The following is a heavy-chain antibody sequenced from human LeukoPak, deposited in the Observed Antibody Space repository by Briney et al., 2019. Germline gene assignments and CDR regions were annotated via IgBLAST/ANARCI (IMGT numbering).Heavy chain of an antibody. D-gene: IGHD1-26*01. CDR1: GFTFSSYW. CDR2: INQDGSEK. J-gene: IGHJ4*02. Sequence: PGGSLRLSCAASGFTFSSYWMSWVRQAPGKGLEWVANINQDGSEKYYVDSVKGRFTISRDNAKNSLYLQMNSLRAEDTAVYYCARGVVGGTVGGCPNVYRGQGALVTVSS. CDR3: ARGVVGGTVGGCPNVY. V-gene: IGHV3-7*03.